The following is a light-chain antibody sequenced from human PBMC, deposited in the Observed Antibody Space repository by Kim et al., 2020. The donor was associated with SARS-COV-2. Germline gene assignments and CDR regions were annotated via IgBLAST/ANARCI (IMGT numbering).Light chain of an antibody. V-gene: IGLV3-19*01. CDR2: GKN. Sequence: VALGQTVRITCQGDSLRSYYATWYQQKPGEAPIVVIYGKNNRPSGIPDRFSGSSSGNTASLTITATHAGDEADYYCNSRDTNNNVIFGGGTQLTVL. CDR1: SLRSYY. J-gene: IGLJ2*01. CDR3: NSRDTNNNVI.